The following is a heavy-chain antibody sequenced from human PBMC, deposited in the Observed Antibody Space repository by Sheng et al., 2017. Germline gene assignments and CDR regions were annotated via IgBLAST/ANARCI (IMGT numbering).Heavy chain of an antibody. CDR2: INHSGST. D-gene: IGHD3-10*01. CDR1: GGSFSGYY. CDR3: ARGAGLYGSGIYGYYFDY. V-gene: IGHV4-34*01. J-gene: IGHJ4*02. Sequence: QVQLQQWGAGLLKPSETLSLTCAVYGGSFSGYYWSWIRQPPGKGLEWIGEINHSGSTNYNPSLKSRVTISVDTSKNQFSLKLSSVTAADTAVYYCARGAGLYGSGIYGYYFDYWAREPWSPSPQ.